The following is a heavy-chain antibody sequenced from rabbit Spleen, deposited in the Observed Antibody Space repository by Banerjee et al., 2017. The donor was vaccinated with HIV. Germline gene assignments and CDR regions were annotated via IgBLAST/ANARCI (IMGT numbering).Heavy chain of an antibody. J-gene: IGHJ6*01. Sequence: QQQLEESGGGLVKPGGTLTLTCKASGIDFSSYYYMCWVRQAPGKGLDWIACIDTGSSGFAYLATWAKGRFTISKSSSTTVTLQVTRLTAADTATYFCARDTSTSFSSYGMDLWGPGTLVTVS. CDR3: ARDTSTSFSSYGMDL. CDR2: IDTGSSGFA. V-gene: IGHV1S45*01. D-gene: IGHD1-1*01. CDR1: GIDFSSYYY.